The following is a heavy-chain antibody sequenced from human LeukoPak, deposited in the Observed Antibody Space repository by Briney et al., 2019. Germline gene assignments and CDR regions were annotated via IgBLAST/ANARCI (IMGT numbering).Heavy chain of an antibody. CDR3: ARHSAYSGYNWFDP. D-gene: IGHD5-12*01. V-gene: IGHV4-39*01. J-gene: IGHJ5*02. Sequence: PSETLSLTCTVSGGSVSSGSYHWGWIRQPPGKGLEWIGSIYYSGSTYYNPSLKSRVTISVDTSKNQFSLKLSSVTAADTAVYYCARHSAYSGYNWFDPWGQGTLVTASS. CDR1: GGSVSSGSYH. CDR2: IYYSGST.